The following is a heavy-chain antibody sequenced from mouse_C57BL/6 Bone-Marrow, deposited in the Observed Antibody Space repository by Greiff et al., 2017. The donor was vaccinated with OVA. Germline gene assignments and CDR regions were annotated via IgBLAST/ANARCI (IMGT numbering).Heavy chain of an antibody. CDR2: IYPGDGDT. J-gene: IGHJ4*01. CDR1: GYAFSSSW. V-gene: IGHV1-82*01. CDR3: AIDSSGYYAMDY. D-gene: IGHD3-2*02. Sequence: QVQLQQSGPELVKPGASVKISCKASGYAFSSSWMNWVKQRPGKGLEWIGRIYPGDGDTNYNGKFKGKATLTADKSSRTAYMQLSSLTSGDSAVYFCAIDSSGYYAMDYWGQGTSVTVSS.